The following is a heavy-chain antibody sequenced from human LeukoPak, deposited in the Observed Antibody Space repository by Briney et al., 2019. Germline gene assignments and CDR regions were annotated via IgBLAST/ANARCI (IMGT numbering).Heavy chain of an antibody. J-gene: IGHJ4*02. D-gene: IGHD3-10*01. Sequence: GASVKVSCKASGYTFTGYYMHWVRQAPGQGLEWMGWINPNSGGTNYAQKFQGWVTMTRDTSISTAYMELSRLRSDDTAVYYCTRDLGSGRGYYWGQGTLVTVSS. CDR2: INPNSGGT. V-gene: IGHV1-2*04. CDR1: GYTFTGYY. CDR3: TRDLGSGRGYY.